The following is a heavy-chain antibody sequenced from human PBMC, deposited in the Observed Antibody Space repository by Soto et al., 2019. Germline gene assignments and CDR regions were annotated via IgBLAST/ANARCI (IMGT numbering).Heavy chain of an antibody. J-gene: IGHJ4*02. CDR3: AIGFYYSGGYSNPFYN. CDR1: GVSITSHY. Sequence: WGTLSLTGTVPGVSITSHYRTWIRQSPGKGLEWIAYMHHSGSTNYNPSLQSRVTVSIDTSKSQVSLRLSSVTAADTAVYYCAIGFYYSGGYSNPFYNWSQGTLVTVSS. V-gene: IGHV4-59*08. D-gene: IGHD3-10*01. CDR2: MHHSGST.